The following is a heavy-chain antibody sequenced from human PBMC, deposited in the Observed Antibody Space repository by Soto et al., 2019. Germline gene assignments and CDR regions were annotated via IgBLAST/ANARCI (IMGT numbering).Heavy chain of an antibody. CDR1: GDSVSSNSAA. J-gene: IGHJ3*02. Sequence: SQTLSLTCAISGDSVSSNSAAWNWIRQSPSRGLEWLGRTYYRSKWYNDYAVSVKSRITINPDTSKNQFSLQLNSVTPEDTAVYYCARARHCSGGSCYLMEGAFDIWGQGTMVTVSS. CDR2: TYYRSKWYN. V-gene: IGHV6-1*01. CDR3: ARARHCSGGSCYLMEGAFDI. D-gene: IGHD2-15*01.